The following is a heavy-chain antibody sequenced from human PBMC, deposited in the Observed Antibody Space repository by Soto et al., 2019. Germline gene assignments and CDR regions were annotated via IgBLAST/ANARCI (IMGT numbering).Heavy chain of an antibody. CDR3: ARYSGSYRSFDY. CDR1: GFNFPTFW. V-gene: IGHV5-51*03. Sequence: GESLKISCKHSGFNFPTFWIAWVRQMPGKGLEWMGTIYPDDSDTRYSPSFQGQVTISADKSISTAYLQWSSLKASDTAMYYCARYSGSYRSFDYWGQGTLVTVSS. D-gene: IGHD1-26*01. CDR2: IYPDDSDT. J-gene: IGHJ4*02.